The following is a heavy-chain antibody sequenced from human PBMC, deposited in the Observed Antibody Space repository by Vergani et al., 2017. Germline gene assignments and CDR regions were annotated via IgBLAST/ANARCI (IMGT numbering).Heavy chain of an antibody. CDR1: GGSISSGSYY. CDR3: ARGERVDAFDI. D-gene: IGHD1-1*01. Sequence: QVQLQESGPGLVKPSQTLSLTCTVSGGSISSGSYYWSWIRQPAGKGLEWIGRIYYSGSTYYNPSLKSRVTISVDTSKNQFSLKLSSVTAADTAVYYCARGERVDAFDIWGQGTMVTVSS. CDR2: IYYSGST. V-gene: IGHV4-61*02. J-gene: IGHJ3*02.